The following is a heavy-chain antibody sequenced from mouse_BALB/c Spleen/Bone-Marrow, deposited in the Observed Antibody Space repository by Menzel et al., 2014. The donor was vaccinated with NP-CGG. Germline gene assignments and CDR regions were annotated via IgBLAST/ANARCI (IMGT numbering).Heavy chain of an antibody. CDR1: GFNIKDTY. CDR2: IDPANGNT. CDR3: ARWLLPYGLDY. J-gene: IGHJ4*01. D-gene: IGHD2-3*01. Sequence: VQLQQSGAELVKPGASVKLSCTASGFNIKDTYMHWVKQRPEQGLEWIGRIDPANGNTKYDPKFQGKATITAGTSSNTAYLQLSSLTSEDTAVYYCARWLLPYGLDYWGQGTSVTVPS. V-gene: IGHV14-3*02.